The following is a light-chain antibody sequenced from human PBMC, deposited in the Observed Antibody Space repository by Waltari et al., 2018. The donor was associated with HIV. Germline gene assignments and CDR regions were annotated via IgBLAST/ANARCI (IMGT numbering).Light chain of an antibody. CDR2: RDD. J-gene: IGLJ2*01. CDR3: QLWDSNTAV. Sequence: SYEVTQPLPVSVALGQPAKITCGGNNIGAKSVHWYQQKPGQIPLLVIYRDDSRPSGIPERFSGFSSGNTATLTISRAEVADEADYYCQLWDSNTAVFGGGTRLTVL. CDR1: NIGAKS. V-gene: IGLV3-9*02.